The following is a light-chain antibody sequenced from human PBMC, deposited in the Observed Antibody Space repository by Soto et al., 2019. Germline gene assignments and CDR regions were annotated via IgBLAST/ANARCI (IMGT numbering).Light chain of an antibody. J-gene: IGKJ4*01. CDR1: QSVSSEK. CDR2: GAS. CDR3: QQYGSSLLT. Sequence: EIVLTQSPGTLSLSPGERASLSWRASQSVSSEKLAWYQQKPGQAPRLLIFGASGRATGIPERFSGSGSGTDFSLTISRLEPEDSAVCYCQQYGSSLLTFGGGTKVDIK. V-gene: IGKV3-20*01.